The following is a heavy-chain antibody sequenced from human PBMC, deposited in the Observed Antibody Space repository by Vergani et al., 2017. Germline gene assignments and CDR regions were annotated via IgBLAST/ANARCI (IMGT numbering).Heavy chain of an antibody. CDR1: GYTFTGYY. Sequence: QVQLVQSVTEMEKPGASVKVPCKASGYTFTGYYMHWVRQAPGQGLEWMGWNNPNSGGTNYAQKFQGRVTMTRDTSISPAYMELSRLRSDDTAVYYCARVKQWLPRLDYWGQGTLVTVSS. CDR2: NNPNSGGT. D-gene: IGHD6-19*01. J-gene: IGHJ4*02. CDR3: ARVKQWLPRLDY. V-gene: IGHV1-2*02.